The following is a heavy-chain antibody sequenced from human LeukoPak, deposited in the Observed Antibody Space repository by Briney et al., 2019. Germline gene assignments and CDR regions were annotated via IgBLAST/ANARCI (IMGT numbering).Heavy chain of an antibody. D-gene: IGHD3-22*01. V-gene: IGHV3-30-3*01. CDR1: GFTFSSYA. CDR2: ISYDGSNK. CDR3: ARDRYYDSSGYYY. Sequence: GGSLRLSCAASGFTFSSYAMHWVRQAPGKGLEWVAVISYDGSNKYYADSVKGRFTISRDNSKNTLYLQMNSLRAEDTAVYYCARDRYYDSSGYYYWGQGTLVTVSS. J-gene: IGHJ4*02.